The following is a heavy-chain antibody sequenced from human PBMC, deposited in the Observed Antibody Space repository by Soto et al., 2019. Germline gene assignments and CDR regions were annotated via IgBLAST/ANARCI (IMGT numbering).Heavy chain of an antibody. CDR3: ARHYYGSGSYWNFAY. J-gene: IGHJ4*02. CDR2: IYYNGDT. Sequence: SETLSLTCAVSGGSISSSSYYWGWIRQPPGKGLEWIGSIYYNGDTYYNPSLKSRVTISVDTSKIQFSLKLSSVTAADTAVYYCARHYYGSGSYWNFAYWGQGTLVTVSS. V-gene: IGHV4-39*01. D-gene: IGHD3-10*01. CDR1: GGSISSSSYY.